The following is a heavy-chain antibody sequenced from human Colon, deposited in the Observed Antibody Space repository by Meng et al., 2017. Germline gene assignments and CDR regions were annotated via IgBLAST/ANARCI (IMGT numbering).Heavy chain of an antibody. D-gene: IGHD1-26*01. J-gene: IGHJ4*02. V-gene: IGHV7-4-1*02. CDR2: SNNKTGNP. CDR3: AREGSDSYIDY. Sequence: QVHLVQSGPEMKSPGASAKIICKTCGYSFSYFAMNWVRQAPGRGLEWMGWSNNKTGNPTYGQGFRGRFVFALDTSASTTFLEIKNLEVGDTAMYYCAREGSDSYIDYWGQGTLVTVSS. CDR1: GYSFSYFA.